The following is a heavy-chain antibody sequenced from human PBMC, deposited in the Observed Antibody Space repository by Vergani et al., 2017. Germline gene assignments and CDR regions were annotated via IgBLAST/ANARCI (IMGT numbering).Heavy chain of an antibody. CDR3: ATPQTVTTGGMGV. CDR1: GYTFTDHY. D-gene: IGHD4-17*01. CDR2: VDPEDGET. V-gene: IGHV1-69-2*01. J-gene: IGHJ6*02. Sequence: EVQLVQSGAEVKKPGATMKISCKVSGYTFTDHYMHWVKQAPGKGLEWMGLVDPEDGETIYEEKFKGRVTIAADTSTDTAHVELGSLRSEDTAVYYCATPQTVTTGGMGVWGQGTTVIVSS.